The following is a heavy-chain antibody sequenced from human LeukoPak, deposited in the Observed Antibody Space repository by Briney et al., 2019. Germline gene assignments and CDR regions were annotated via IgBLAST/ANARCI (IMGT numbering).Heavy chain of an antibody. V-gene: IGHV1-2*06. J-gene: IGHJ4*02. D-gene: IGHD5-24*01. CDR2: MNPNNGGT. Sequence: GASVKVSCRASGYTFTGDYVHWVRQAPGQGLERMGRMNPNNGGTDFAQRFQGRVTMTRDTCITTAYLEVNSLRSDDTAVYYCARGYGYFFDYWGQGTPVTVSS. CDR3: ARGYGYFFDY. CDR1: GYTFTGDY.